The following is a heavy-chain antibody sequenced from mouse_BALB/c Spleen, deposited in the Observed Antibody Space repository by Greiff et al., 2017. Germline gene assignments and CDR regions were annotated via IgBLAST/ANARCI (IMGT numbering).Heavy chain of an antibody. J-gene: IGHJ4*01. V-gene: IGHV5-12-2*01. CDR1: GFTFSSYT. CDR3: ARRDGNYGAMDY. D-gene: IGHD2-1*01. CDR2: ISNGGGST. Sequence: EVQVVESGGGLVQPGGSLKLSCAASGFTFSSYTMSWVRQTPEKRLEWVAYISNGGGSTYYPDTVKGRFTISRDNAKNTLYLQMSSLKSEDTAMYYCARRDGNYGAMDYWGQGTSVTVSS.